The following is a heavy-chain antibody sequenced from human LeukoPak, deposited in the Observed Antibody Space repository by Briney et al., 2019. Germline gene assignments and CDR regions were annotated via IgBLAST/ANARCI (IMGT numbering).Heavy chain of an antibody. Sequence: PSETLSLTCTVSGGSISSGGYYWSWIRQPPGKGLEWIGEINHSGSTNYNPSLKSRVTISVDTSKNQFSLKLSSVTAADTAVYYCARGGSYNVFDYWGQGTLVTVSS. V-gene: IGHV4-39*07. CDR3: ARGGSYNVFDY. D-gene: IGHD1-26*01. CDR1: GGSISSGGYY. CDR2: INHSGST. J-gene: IGHJ4*02.